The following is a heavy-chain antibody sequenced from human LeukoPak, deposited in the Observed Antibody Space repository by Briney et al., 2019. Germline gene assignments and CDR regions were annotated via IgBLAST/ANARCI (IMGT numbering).Heavy chain of an antibody. CDR2: IYYSGST. V-gene: IGHV4-59*12. CDR1: GGSFSGYY. CDR3: ARGFGYYYDAGGDY. D-gene: IGHD3-22*01. J-gene: IGHJ4*02. Sequence: SETLSLTCTVSGGSFSGYYWSWIRQPPGKGLEWIGYIYYSGSTNYNPSLKSRVTISVDTSKNQFSLKLSSVTAADTAVYYCARGFGYYYDAGGDYWGQGTLVTVSS.